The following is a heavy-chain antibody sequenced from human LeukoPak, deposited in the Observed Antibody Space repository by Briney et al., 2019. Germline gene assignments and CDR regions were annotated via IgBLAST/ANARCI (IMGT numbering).Heavy chain of an antibody. V-gene: IGHV3-30*18. Sequence: GGSLRLSCAASGFTFSSYGVHWVRQAPGKGLEWVAVISYDGSNKYYADSVKGRFTISRDNSKNTLYLQMNSLRAEDTAVYYCAKGGIAVAGTGPEVEYYYYGMDVWGQGTTVTVSS. J-gene: IGHJ6*02. CDR2: ISYDGSNK. CDR1: GFTFSSYG. D-gene: IGHD6-19*01. CDR3: AKGGIAVAGTGPEVEYYYYGMDV.